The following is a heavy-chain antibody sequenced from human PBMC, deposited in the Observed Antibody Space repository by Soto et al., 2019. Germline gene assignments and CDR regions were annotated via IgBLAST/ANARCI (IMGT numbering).Heavy chain of an antibody. V-gene: IGHV4-59*01. CDR1: GGSISSYY. CDR2: IYYSGST. J-gene: IGHJ3*01. D-gene: IGHD3-10*01. CDR3: ARVWGGAFDF. Sequence: SETLSLTCTVSGGSISSYYGSWIRQPPGKGLEWIGYIYYSGSTNYNPSLKSRVTISVDTSKNQFSLKLSSVTAADTAVYYCARVWGGAFDFWGQGTMVTVSS.